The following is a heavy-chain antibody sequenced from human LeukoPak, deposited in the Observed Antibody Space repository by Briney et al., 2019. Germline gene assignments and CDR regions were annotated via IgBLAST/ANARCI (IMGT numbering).Heavy chain of an antibody. CDR3: ARDPMAAQDYYYYYGMDV. J-gene: IGHJ6*02. V-gene: IGHV1-2*02. CDR1: GYTFTGYY. Sequence: ASVKVSCKASGYTFTGYYMHWVRQAPGQGLEWVGWINPNSGGTNYAQKFQGRVTMTRDTSISTAYMELSRLRSDDTAVYYCARDPMAAQDYYYYYGMDVWGQGTTVTVSS. D-gene: IGHD5-24*01. CDR2: INPNSGGT.